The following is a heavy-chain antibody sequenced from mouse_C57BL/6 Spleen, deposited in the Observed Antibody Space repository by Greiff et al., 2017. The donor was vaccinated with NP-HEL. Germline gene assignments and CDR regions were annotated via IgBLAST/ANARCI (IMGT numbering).Heavy chain of an antibody. V-gene: IGHV1-15*01. CDR1: GYTFTDYE. Sequence: QVQLQQSGAELVRPGASVTLSCKASGYTFTDYEMHWVKQTPVHGLEWIGAIDPETGGTAYNQKFKGKAILTADKSSSTAYMELRSLTSEDSAVYYCTRRDYYSNYFDYWGQGTTLTVSS. D-gene: IGHD2-5*01. CDR3: TRRDYYSNYFDY. J-gene: IGHJ2*01. CDR2: IDPETGGT.